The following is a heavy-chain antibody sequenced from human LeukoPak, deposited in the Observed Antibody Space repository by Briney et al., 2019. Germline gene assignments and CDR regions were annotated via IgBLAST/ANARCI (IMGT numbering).Heavy chain of an antibody. D-gene: IGHD6-19*01. V-gene: IGHV3-23*01. CDR2: ISGSGGIT. CDR3: AKTTAGYSSGRYPGWPIDY. Sequence: GGSLRLSCAASGFTFGSYAIYWVRQAPGKGLEWVSGISGSGGITYFADSVKGRFTISRDNSKNTVYLQNNSLRAEDTALYYCAKTTAGYSSGRYPGWPIDYWGQGTLVTVSS. J-gene: IGHJ4*02. CDR1: GFTFGSYA.